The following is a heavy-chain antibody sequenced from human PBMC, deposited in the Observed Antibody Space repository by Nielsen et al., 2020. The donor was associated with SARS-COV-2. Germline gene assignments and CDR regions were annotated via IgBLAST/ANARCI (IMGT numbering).Heavy chain of an antibody. CDR3: ATDQYCPNGICSSGGRDY. Sequence: GESLKISCAASGLTFSTYSMMWVRQAPGKGLEWVSHISSSGSYIYYADSVKGRFTISRDNAKNSVYLQMNSLRAEDTAVYYCATDQYCPNGICSSGGRDYWGQRTLVAVSS. D-gene: IGHD2-8*01. V-gene: IGHV3-21*01. CDR1: GLTFSTYS. CDR2: ISSSGSYI. J-gene: IGHJ4*02.